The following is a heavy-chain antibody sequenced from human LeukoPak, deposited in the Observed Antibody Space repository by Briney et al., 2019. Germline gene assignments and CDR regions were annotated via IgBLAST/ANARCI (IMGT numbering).Heavy chain of an antibody. J-gene: IGHJ4*02. Sequence: GGSLRLSCAASGFTFNNYWMHWVRQAPGKGLVWVSRINTDGSSTSYVDSVKGRFTISRDNAKNTLYLQMNSLRAEDTAVYYCARGDSSSWSFDYWGQGTLVTVSS. D-gene: IGHD6-13*01. CDR2: INTDGSST. V-gene: IGHV3-74*01. CDR1: GFTFNNYW. CDR3: ARGDSSSWSFDY.